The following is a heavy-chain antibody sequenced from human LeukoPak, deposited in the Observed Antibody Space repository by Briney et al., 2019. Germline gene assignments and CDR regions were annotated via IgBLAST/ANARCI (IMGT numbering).Heavy chain of an antibody. CDR3: ALPNVD. CDR1: GFTFSSYA. J-gene: IGHJ4*02. CDR2: ISSNGGST. V-gene: IGHV3-64D*06. D-gene: IGHD2-2*01. Sequence: GGSLRLSCSASGFTFSSYAMHWVCQAPGKGLQYVSAISSNGGSTYYADSAKGRFTISRDNSRNTLYLQMVSLRVEDTAVYYCALPNVDWGQGTLVTVSS.